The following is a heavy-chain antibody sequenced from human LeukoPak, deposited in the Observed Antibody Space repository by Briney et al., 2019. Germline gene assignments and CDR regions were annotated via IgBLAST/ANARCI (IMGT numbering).Heavy chain of an antibody. V-gene: IGHV3-30-3*02. Sequence: GGSLRLSCAASGFTFSSYAMHWVRQAPGKGLEWVAVISYDGSNKYYADSVKGRFTISRDNSKNTLYLQMNSLRAEDTAVYYCAKSPRGPSWLWVDYGGQGTRVTVSS. CDR2: ISYDGSNK. CDR1: GFTFSSYA. CDR3: AKSPRGPSWLWVDY. D-gene: IGHD5-12*01. J-gene: IGHJ4*02.